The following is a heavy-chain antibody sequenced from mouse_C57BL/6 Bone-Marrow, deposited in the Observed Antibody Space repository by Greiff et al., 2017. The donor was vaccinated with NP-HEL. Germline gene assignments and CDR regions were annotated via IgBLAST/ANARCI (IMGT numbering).Heavy chain of an antibody. Sequence: QVQLQQSGAELVRPGASVTLSCKASGYTFTDYEMHWVKQTPVHGLEWIGAIDPETGGTAYNQKFKGKAILTADKSSSTAYMGLRSLTSEDSAVYYRSRKFITTGGVYWYFDVWGTGTTVTVSS. CDR3: SRKFITTGGVYWYFDV. J-gene: IGHJ1*03. CDR1: GYTFTDYE. D-gene: IGHD1-1*01. V-gene: IGHV1-15*01. CDR2: IDPETGGT.